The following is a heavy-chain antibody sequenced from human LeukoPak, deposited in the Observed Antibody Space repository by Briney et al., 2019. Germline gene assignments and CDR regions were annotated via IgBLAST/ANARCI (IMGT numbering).Heavy chain of an antibody. J-gene: IGHJ4*02. CDR2: IYYSGRT. CDR1: GGSISSYY. D-gene: IGHD6-13*01. CDR3: ARGGSSWPFDY. Sequence: SETLSLTCTVSGGSISSYYWSWIRQPPGKGLEWIGYIYYSGRTNYNPSLKSRVTISVDTSKNQFSLKLSSVTAADTAVYHCARGGSSWPFDYWGQGTLVTVSS. V-gene: IGHV4-59*12.